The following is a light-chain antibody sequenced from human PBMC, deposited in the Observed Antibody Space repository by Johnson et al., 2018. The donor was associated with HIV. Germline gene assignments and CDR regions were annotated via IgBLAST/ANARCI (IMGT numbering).Light chain of an antibody. CDR3: GPWDSSLRSGF. Sequence: QSVLSQPPSVSAAPGQKVTISCSGSTSNIGNNYVSWYQQLPGTAPKLLIYDNNKRPSGIPDRFSGSKSGTSATLGITGLQTGDEADYYCGPWDSSLRSGFFGTGTKVTVL. CDR2: DNN. J-gene: IGLJ1*01. V-gene: IGLV1-51*01. CDR1: TSNIGNNY.